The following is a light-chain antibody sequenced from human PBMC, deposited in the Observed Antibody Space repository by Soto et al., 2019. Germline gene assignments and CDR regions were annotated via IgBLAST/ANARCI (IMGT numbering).Light chain of an antibody. CDR1: SSDIGGYYY. CDR3: TSYSSSDIFYV. Sequence: QSALTQPASVSGSPGQSITISRTGTSSDIGGYYYVSWYQHHPGKAPKLLIYQVTNRPSRVSNRFSGSKSGNTASLTISALQADGEADYYCTSYSSSDIFYVFGTGTKATVL. J-gene: IGLJ1*01. CDR2: QVT. V-gene: IGLV2-14*01.